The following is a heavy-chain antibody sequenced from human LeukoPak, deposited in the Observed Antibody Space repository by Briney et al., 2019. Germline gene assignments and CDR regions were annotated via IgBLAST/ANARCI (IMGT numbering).Heavy chain of an antibody. D-gene: IGHD3-10*01. CDR1: GYSISSGYY. V-gene: IGHV4-38-2*02. CDR2: IYHGRST. Sequence: SETLSLTCTVSGYSISSGYYWGWIRQPPGKGVGWIGSIYHGRSTYYQPTIKSRVTISVDTSKNQFSLKLSSVTAADTPVYYCVRALGDYYGRERHAFDIWGEGTMVTVSS. J-gene: IGHJ3*02. CDR3: VRALGDYYGRERHAFDI.